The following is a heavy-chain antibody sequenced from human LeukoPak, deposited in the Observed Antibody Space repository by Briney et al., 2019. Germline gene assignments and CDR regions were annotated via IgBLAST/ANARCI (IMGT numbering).Heavy chain of an antibody. J-gene: IGHJ4*01. CDR2: ISASNGDA. CDR1: GYTFTNYG. Sequence: ASVTVSCKASGYTFTNYGISWVRQAPGQGLEWMGWISASNGDANYAEKLQGRVTMTTDTSTTTAYMELRSLRSDDTAMYYCARRHSSGLGVDYWGHGTLLTVSS. V-gene: IGHV1-18*01. CDR3: ARRHSSGLGVDY. D-gene: IGHD6-19*01.